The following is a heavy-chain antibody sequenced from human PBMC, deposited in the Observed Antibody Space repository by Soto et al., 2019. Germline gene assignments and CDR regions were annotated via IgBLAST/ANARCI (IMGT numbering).Heavy chain of an antibody. Sequence: ESLKISCKGSGYSFTSYWIGWVRQIPGKGLEWMGIIYPGDSDTRYSPSFQGQVTISADKSISTAYLQWSSLKASDTAMYYCARVARLLLVEYYYYGMDVWGQGTTVTVSS. CDR3: ARVARLLLVEYYYYGMDV. CDR2: IYPGDSDT. V-gene: IGHV5-51*01. CDR1: GYSFTSYW. D-gene: IGHD5-12*01. J-gene: IGHJ6*02.